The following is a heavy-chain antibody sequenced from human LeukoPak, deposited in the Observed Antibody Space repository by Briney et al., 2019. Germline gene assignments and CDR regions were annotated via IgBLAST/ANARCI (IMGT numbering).Heavy chain of an antibody. V-gene: IGHV4-39*01. J-gene: IGHJ4*02. CDR2: IYYSGNT. CDR1: GGSISSSSYY. CDR3: ARHSNGYFDY. D-gene: IGHD3-22*01. Sequence: SETLSLTCTVSGGSISSSSYYWGWIRQPPGKGLEWIGSIYYSGNTYFNPSLKSRVTISVDTPKNQFALKPSSVTAADTAFYCYARHSNGYFDYWGQGTLVTVSS.